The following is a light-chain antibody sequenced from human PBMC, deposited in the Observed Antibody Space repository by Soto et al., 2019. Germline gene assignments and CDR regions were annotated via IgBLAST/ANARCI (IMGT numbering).Light chain of an antibody. CDR3: QQYGSSPWT. J-gene: IGKJ1*01. CDR1: QSVSSNY. V-gene: IGKV3-20*01. Sequence: EVVLTQSPGPLSLSPGERATLSSRARQSVSSNYLAWCQQKPGQAPRLLIYRASSRATGIPDRFSGSGSGTDFTLTISRLEPEDFAVYYCQQYGSSPWTFGQGTKVEIK. CDR2: RAS.